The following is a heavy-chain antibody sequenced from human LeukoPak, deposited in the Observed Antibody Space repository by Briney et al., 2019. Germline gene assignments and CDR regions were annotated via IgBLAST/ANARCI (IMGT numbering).Heavy chain of an antibody. V-gene: IGHV3-11*01. Sequence: GGSLRLSCAASGFTFSDYYMSWIRQAPGKRLEWVSYISSSGSTIYYADSVKGRFTISRDNAKNSLYLQMNSLRAEDTALYYCAREVSGIAVAGTWGYFDYWGQGTLVTVSS. CDR3: AREVSGIAVAGTWGYFDY. CDR2: ISSSGSTI. CDR1: GFTFSDYY. J-gene: IGHJ4*02. D-gene: IGHD6-19*01.